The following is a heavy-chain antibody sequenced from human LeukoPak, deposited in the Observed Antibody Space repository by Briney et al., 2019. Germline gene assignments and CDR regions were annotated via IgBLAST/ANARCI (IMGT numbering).Heavy chain of an antibody. D-gene: IGHD3-22*01. CDR3: ASATYYYDSSGYEAEYFQH. CDR1: GGSISSGGYS. V-gene: IGHV4-30-2*01. Sequence: SETLSLTCAVSGGSISSGGYSRSWIRQPPGKGLEWIGYIYHSGSTYYNPSLKSRVTISVDRSKNQFSLKLSSVTAADTAVYYCASATYYYDSSGYEAEYFQHWGQGTLVTVSS. J-gene: IGHJ1*01. CDR2: IYHSGST.